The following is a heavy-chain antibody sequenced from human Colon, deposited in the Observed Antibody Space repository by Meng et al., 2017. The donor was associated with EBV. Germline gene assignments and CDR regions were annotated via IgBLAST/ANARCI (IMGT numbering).Heavy chain of an antibody. V-gene: IGHV4-31*03. CDR1: GCSISSGGYY. CDR2: IYYSGST. J-gene: IGHJ4*02. CDR3: ASSDCSGGTCYLDC. D-gene: IGHD2-15*01. Sequence: VRLKESGPGLVKPSQTLSPTCTVSGCSISSGGYYWSWIRQHPGKGLEWIGYIYYSGSTYYNPSLKSRVTISIDTSKNQFSLKLSSVTAADAAVYYCASSDCSGGTCYLDCWGQGTLVTVSS.